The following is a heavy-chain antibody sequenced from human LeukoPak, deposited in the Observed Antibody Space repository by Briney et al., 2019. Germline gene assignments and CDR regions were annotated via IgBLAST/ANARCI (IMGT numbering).Heavy chain of an antibody. J-gene: IGHJ4*02. Sequence: PGGSLRLSCAASGFTFSSYAMSWVRQAPGKGLEWVAVIWYDGSNKYYADSVKGRFTISRDNSKNTLYLQMNSLRAEDTAVYYCARDRRGAIDYWGQGTLVTVSS. CDR1: GFTFSSYA. V-gene: IGHV3-33*08. CDR2: IWYDGSNK. CDR3: ARDRRGAIDY. D-gene: IGHD1-26*01.